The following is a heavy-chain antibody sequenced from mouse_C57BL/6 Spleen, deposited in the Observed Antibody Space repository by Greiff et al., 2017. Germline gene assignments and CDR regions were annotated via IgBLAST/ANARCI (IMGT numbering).Heavy chain of an antibody. D-gene: IGHD1-1*01. CDR3: ARRGSTTVVVEAMDY. CDR1: GYTFTSYW. Sequence: QVQLQQPGAELVKPGASVKMSCKASGYTFTSYWITWVKQRPGQGLEWIGDIYPGSGSTNYNEKFKSKATLTVDTSSSTAYMQLSSLTSEDSAVYYCARRGSTTVVVEAMDYWGQGTSVTVSS. V-gene: IGHV1-55*01. CDR2: IYPGSGST. J-gene: IGHJ4*01.